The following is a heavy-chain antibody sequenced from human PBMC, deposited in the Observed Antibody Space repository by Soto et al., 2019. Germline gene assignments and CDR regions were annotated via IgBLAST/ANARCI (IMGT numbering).Heavy chain of an antibody. J-gene: IGHJ6*02. CDR2: ISSTGSYR. V-gene: IGHV3-11*06. CDR1: GFSFSDYY. CDR3: ARVLLQDLSHFFYGMDV. Sequence: PGGSLRLSCAGSGFSFSDYYMTWIRQAPGKGLEWVAYISSTGSYRNYADSVKGRLTITRDNANNSIYLQMNSLRAEDAAVYYCARVLLQDLSHFFYGMDVWGQGTTVTVSS.